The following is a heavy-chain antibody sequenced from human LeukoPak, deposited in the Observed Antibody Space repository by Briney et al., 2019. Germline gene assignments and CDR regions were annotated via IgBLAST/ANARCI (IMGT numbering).Heavy chain of an antibody. CDR3: AKRKDSGMAVRGVTDY. CDR2: ISYDGSNK. CDR1: GFTFSSYG. V-gene: IGHV3-30*18. D-gene: IGHD3-10*01. Sequence: GRSLRLSCAASGFTFSSYGMHWVRQAPGKELEWVAVISYDGSNKYYADSVKGRFTISRDNSKNTLYLQMNSLRAEDTAVYYCAKRKDSGMAVRGVTDYWGQGTLVTVSS. J-gene: IGHJ4*02.